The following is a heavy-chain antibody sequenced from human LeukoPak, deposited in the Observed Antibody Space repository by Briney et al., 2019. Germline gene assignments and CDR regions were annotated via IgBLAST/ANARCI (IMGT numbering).Heavy chain of an antibody. J-gene: IGHJ4*02. CDR3: ASGIAAAGQDY. V-gene: IGHV6-1*01. Sequence: SQTLSLTCAISGDSVSSNSVTWNWIRQSPSRGLEWLGRTYYRSKWYNDYAVSVKSRITINPDTSKNQFSLKLSSVTAADTAVYYCASGIAAAGQDYWGQGTLVTVSS. D-gene: IGHD6-13*01. CDR1: GDSVSSNSVT. CDR2: TYYRSKWYN.